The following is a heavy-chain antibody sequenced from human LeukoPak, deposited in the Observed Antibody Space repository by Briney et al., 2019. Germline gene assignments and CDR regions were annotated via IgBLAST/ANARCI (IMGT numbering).Heavy chain of an antibody. CDR2: IYHSGNT. J-gene: IGHJ4*02. D-gene: IGHD2-8*01. CDR1: GGSVSSGSYY. CDR3: ARGLGYCTNGVCPLFDY. V-gene: IGHV4-61*01. Sequence: SETLSLTCTVSGGSVSSGSYYWSWIRQPPGKGLEWIGYIYHSGNTNYNPSLKSRVTISVDTSKNQFSLKLSSVTAADTAVYYCARGLGYCTNGVCPLFDYWGQGTLVTVSS.